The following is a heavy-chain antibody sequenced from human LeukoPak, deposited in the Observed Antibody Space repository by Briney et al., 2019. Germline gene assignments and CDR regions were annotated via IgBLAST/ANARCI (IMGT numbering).Heavy chain of an antibody. Sequence: SETLSLTCTVSGGSISSYYWGWIRQPPGKGLEWIGYISYSGSTNYNPSLKSRVTISIDTSKNQISLKLSSVTAADTAVYYCAAWQNRLFDYWGQGTLVTVSS. CDR2: ISYSGST. CDR1: GGSISSYY. CDR3: AAWQNRLFDY. J-gene: IGHJ4*02. D-gene: IGHD2/OR15-2a*01. V-gene: IGHV4-59*03.